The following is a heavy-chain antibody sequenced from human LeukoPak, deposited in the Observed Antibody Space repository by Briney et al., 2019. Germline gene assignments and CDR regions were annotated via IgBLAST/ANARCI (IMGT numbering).Heavy chain of an antibody. V-gene: IGHV1-46*01. D-gene: IGHD5-18*01. CDR3: ARWESNTAMVDDAFDI. Sequence: ASVKVSCKASGYTFTNYYIHWVRQAPGQGLEWMGLINPSGSSTSYAQRFQGRVTMTRDTSTSTVYMELSSLRSDDSAVYYCARWESNTAMVDDAFDIWGQGTMVTVSS. CDR2: INPSGSST. J-gene: IGHJ3*02. CDR1: GYTFTNYY.